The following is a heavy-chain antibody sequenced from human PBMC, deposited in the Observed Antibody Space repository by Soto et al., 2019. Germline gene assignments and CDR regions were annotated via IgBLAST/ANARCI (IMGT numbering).Heavy chain of an antibody. Sequence: GGSLRLSCAASGFTFTNYYMHWVRQAPGKGLLWVSRVNVDGSEKTYADSVRGRFTISRDNAKNTLSLQMNSLRAEDTAVYYCARGGYCSDANCYSFFDSWGQGALVTVSS. D-gene: IGHD2-15*01. CDR3: ARGGYCSDANCYSFFDS. J-gene: IGHJ4*02. CDR2: VNVDGSEK. CDR1: GFTFTNYY. V-gene: IGHV3-74*01.